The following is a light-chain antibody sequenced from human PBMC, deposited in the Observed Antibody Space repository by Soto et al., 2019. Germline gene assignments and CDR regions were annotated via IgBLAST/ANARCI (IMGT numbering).Light chain of an antibody. V-gene: IGLV1-47*01. CDR2: RNN. CDR3: AAWDDSLSGYV. Sequence: QSVLTQPPSASVTPGQRVTISCSGSSSNIGSNYVYWYQQLPGTAPKLLIYRNNQRPSGVPDRFSGSKSGPSASLAISGLRSEDEAYYYCAAWDDSLSGYVFGTGIKLTVL. J-gene: IGLJ1*01. CDR1: SSNIGSNY.